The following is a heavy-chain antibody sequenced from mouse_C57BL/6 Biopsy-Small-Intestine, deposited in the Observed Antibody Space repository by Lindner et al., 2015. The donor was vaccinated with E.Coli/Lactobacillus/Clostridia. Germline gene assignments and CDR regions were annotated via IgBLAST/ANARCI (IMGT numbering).Heavy chain of an antibody. CDR2: IYLGNGDT. CDR1: GYALSNSW. D-gene: IGHD2-2*01. CDR3: ARSGYDEGVYFDV. Sequence: VQLQESGPELVKPGASVKISCKASGYALSNSWMNWVKQWPGKGLEWIGRIYLGNGDTNYNGKFKGKATLTADKSSSTAYMQLSSLTSEDSAVYYCARSGYDEGVYFDVWGTGTTVTVSS. V-gene: IGHV1-82*01. J-gene: IGHJ1*03.